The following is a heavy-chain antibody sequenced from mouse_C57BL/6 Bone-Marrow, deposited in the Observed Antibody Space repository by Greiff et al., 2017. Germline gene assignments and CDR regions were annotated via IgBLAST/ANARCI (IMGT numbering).Heavy chain of an antibody. J-gene: IGHJ3*01. CDR1: GYAFTSYW. CDR3: TRQGGYAGFAY. D-gene: IGHD2-14*01. CDR2: IYPGNSDT. Sequence: VQLQQSGTVLARPGASVKISCKTSGYAFTSYWMHWVKQRPGQGLEWIGAIYPGNSDTSYNQKFKGKAKLTAVTSASTAYMQLSSLPTEDSAVFFCTRQGGYAGFAYWGKGTLVTVCA. V-gene: IGHV1-5*01.